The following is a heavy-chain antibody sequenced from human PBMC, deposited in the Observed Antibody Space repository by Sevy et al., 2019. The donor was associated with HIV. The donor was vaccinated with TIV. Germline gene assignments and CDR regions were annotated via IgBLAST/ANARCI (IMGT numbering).Heavy chain of an antibody. V-gene: IGHV3-13*01. J-gene: IGHJ5*02. Sequence: GGSLRLSCAGYGFSFSGSDMHWVRQPTGKGLEWISSIGTLGDTFYADSVKGRFTISRDNAKSSLYLEMSSLRAGETALYYCVRGLQTHCDRTACPLDHWGQRTLVTVSS. CDR1: GFSFSGSD. D-gene: IGHD2-21*01. CDR2: IGTLGDT. CDR3: VRGLQTHCDRTACPLDH.